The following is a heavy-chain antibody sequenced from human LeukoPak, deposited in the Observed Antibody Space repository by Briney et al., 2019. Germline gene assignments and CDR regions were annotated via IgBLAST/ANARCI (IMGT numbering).Heavy chain of an antibody. CDR2: INPNSGGT. D-gene: IGHD6-25*01. V-gene: IGHV1-2*02. Sequence: ASVKVSCKASGYTFTGYYKHWVRQAPGQGLEWMGWINPNSGGTHYAQKFQDRVTMTRDTSISTAYMELNSLRSDDTAVYYCAREGAAAEDVNWFDPWGQGTLVTVSS. CDR3: AREGAAAEDVNWFDP. CDR1: GYTFTGYY. J-gene: IGHJ5*02.